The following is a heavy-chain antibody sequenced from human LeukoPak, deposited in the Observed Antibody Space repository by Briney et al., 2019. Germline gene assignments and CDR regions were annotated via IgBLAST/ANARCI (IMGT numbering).Heavy chain of an antibody. CDR2: AHYSEST. J-gene: IGHJ3*02. CDR3: ARDRRWDLLHAFDI. CDR1: GGSISSYF. Sequence: SETLSLTCTVSGGSISSYFWSWIRQPPGKGLEWIAYAHYSESTNYNPSLKSRATISLDTSKNQFSLMLNSVTAADTAVYYCARDRRWDLLHAFDIWGKGTMVTVSS. V-gene: IGHV4-59*01. D-gene: IGHD1-26*01.